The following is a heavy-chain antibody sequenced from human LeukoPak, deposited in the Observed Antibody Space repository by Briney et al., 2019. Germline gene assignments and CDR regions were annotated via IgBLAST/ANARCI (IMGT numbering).Heavy chain of an antibody. CDR1: GYTFTSYA. V-gene: IGHV1-3*01. D-gene: IGHD2-2*01. CDR2: INAGNGNT. J-gene: IGHJ6*02. Sequence: GASVKVSCKASGYTFTSYAMHWVRQAPGQRLEWMGWINAGNGNTKYSQKFQGRVTITRDTSASTAYMELSSLRSEDTAVYYCARGEPAAIPGYYYGMDVWGQGTTVTVSS. CDR3: ARGEPAAIPGYYYGMDV.